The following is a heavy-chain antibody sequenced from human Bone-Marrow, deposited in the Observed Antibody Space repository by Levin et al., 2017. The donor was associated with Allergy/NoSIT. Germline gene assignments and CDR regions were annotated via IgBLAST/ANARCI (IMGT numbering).Heavy chain of an antibody. J-gene: IGHJ3*02. CDR3: ARIYDSTGYYSGIGTFDM. V-gene: IGHV3-7*04. Sequence: DGSEKYYVDSVKGRFTIFRDNAKNSLYLQMNSLRAEDTAVYYCARIYDSTGYYSGIGTFDMWGRGTMVTVSS. D-gene: IGHD3-22*01. CDR2: DGSEK.